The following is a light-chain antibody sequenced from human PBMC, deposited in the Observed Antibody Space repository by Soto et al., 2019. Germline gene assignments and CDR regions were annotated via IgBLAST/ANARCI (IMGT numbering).Light chain of an antibody. Sequence: DIQMTQSPSSLSASIGDRVTIGCRASQSISTYLNWYQQKPGKAPKVLIYAASTLQRGVPSRFSGSGSGTHFTLTISSLQPEDFATYYCQQSYSSPRYTFGQGTKLEI. CDR2: AAS. V-gene: IGKV1-39*01. CDR1: QSISTY. CDR3: QQSYSSPRYT. J-gene: IGKJ2*01.